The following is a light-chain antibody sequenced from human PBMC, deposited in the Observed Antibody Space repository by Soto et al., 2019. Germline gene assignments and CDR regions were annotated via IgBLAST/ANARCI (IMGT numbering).Light chain of an antibody. J-gene: IGKJ5*01. CDR3: QQYNSYSQT. CDR2: KAS. Sequence: DIQMTQSPSTLSAFVGDRVTITCRASQSISSWFAWYQQKPGKAPHLLIYKASSLESGVPSRFSGSGSGTEFTLTISSLQPDDFATYYCQQYNSYSQTFGQGTQVEIK. V-gene: IGKV1-5*03. CDR1: QSISSW.